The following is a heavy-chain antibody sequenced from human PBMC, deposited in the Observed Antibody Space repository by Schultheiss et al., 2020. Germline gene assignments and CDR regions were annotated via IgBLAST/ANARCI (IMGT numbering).Heavy chain of an antibody. CDR3: ARVSGFASGWYIYFDY. CDR1: VGSISSFY. D-gene: IGHD6-19*01. J-gene: IGHJ4*02. V-gene: IGHV4-59*12. CDR2: IYYSGST. Sequence: SETLSLTCTVSVGSISSFYWSWIRQPPGKGLEWIGCIYYSGSTNYNPSLKSRVTISVDTSKNQFSLKLSSVTAADTAVYYCARVSGFASGWYIYFDYWGQGTLVTVSS.